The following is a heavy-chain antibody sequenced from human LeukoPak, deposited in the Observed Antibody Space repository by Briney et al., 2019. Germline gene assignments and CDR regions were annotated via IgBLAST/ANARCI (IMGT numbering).Heavy chain of an antibody. J-gene: IGHJ4*02. Sequence: GGTLRLSCAASGFTFSRYAMNWVRQAPGKGLEWVSSINGSGGGTYYADSVKGRFTISRDNSKNTLYLQMNSLRAEDTAVYYCARVRDVYGQFDYWGQGTLVTVSS. V-gene: IGHV3-23*01. CDR2: INGSGGGT. CDR3: ARVRDVYGQFDY. CDR1: GFTFSRYA. D-gene: IGHD5/OR15-5a*01.